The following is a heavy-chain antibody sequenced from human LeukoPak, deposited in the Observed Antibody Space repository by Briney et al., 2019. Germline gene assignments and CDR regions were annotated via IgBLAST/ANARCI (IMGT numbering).Heavy chain of an antibody. D-gene: IGHD3-3*01. J-gene: IGHJ4*02. CDR1: GGSISSYY. V-gene: IGHV4-59*01. CDR2: ICYSGST. CDR3: ARAYDFWSGYYYFDY. Sequence: SETLSLTCTVSGGSISSYYWSWIRQPPGKGLEWIGYICYSGSTNYNPSLKSRVTISVDTSKNQFSLKLSSVTAADTAVYYCARAYDFWSGYYYFDYWGQGTLVTVSS.